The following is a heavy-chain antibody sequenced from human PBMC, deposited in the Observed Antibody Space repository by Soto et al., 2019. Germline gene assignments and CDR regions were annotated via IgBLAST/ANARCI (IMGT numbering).Heavy chain of an antibody. V-gene: IGHV4-30-4*01. CDR2: IHYSGIT. Sequence: QVQLQESGPGLVKPSQTLSLTCTVFGGSISSGDYYWSWIRQSPGKGLEWIGYIHYSGITFYNPSLKGRVTTAGGTSKNQISMKLTSVTAADTAVYYWATYVVVTAIGMGWFDPWGQGTLVTVSS. J-gene: IGHJ5*02. CDR3: ATYVVVTAIGMGWFDP. CDR1: GGSISSGDYY. D-gene: IGHD2-21*02.